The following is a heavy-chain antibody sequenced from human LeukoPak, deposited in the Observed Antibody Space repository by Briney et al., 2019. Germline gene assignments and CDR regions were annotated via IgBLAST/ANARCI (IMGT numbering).Heavy chain of an antibody. D-gene: IGHD4-17*01. J-gene: IGHJ6*03. Sequence: ASVKVSCKASGYTFTSYGISWVRQAPGQGLEWMGWISAYNGNTNYAQKLQGRVTMTTDTSTSTAYMELRSLRSDDTAVYYCARDRTVTTYHYYYMDVWGKGTTVTISS. CDR1: GYTFTSYG. V-gene: IGHV1-18*01. CDR3: ARDRTVTTYHYYYMDV. CDR2: ISAYNGNT.